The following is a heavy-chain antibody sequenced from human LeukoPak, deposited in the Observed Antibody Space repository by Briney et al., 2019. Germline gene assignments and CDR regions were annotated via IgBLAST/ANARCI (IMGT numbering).Heavy chain of an antibody. V-gene: IGHV1-18*01. J-gene: IGHJ4*02. CDR1: GYTCSSYG. Sequence: ASVKVSCKASGYTCSSYGIAWVRQAPGQGLEWMGWISGYNGNTNYAQKLQGRVSMTTDTSTTTAYMELRSLTSDDTARYYCARSSLGTITAGPFDYWGQGTLVTVSS. CDR3: ARSSLGTITAGPFDY. D-gene: IGHD5-12*01. CDR2: ISGYNGNT.